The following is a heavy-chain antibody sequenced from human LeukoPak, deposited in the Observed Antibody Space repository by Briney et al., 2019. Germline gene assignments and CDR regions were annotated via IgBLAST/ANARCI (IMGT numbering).Heavy chain of an antibody. Sequence: PGGSLRLSCAASGFTFSNAWMSWVRQAPGKGLEWVSSINSRGSDKYYADSVEGRFTISRDNAKNSLFLQMNSLRAEDTAVCYCAREGSIVPHQDLDYWGQGTLVTVSS. D-gene: IGHD2-8*01. CDR3: AREGSIVPHQDLDY. V-gene: IGHV3-21*01. J-gene: IGHJ4*02. CDR1: GFTFSNAW. CDR2: INSRGSDK.